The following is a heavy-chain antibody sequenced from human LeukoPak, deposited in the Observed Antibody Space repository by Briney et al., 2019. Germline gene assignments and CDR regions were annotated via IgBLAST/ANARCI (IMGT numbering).Heavy chain of an antibody. Sequence: KPGGSLRLSCAASGLSFSSYAMTWVRQAPGKGLQWVSSITTTSDYIYYSDSVKGRFTISRDNAKNSLYLQMNSLRAEDTAVYYCAKVADYGDYAPLGHWGQGTLVTVSS. CDR1: GLSFSSYA. J-gene: IGHJ4*01. V-gene: IGHV3-21*01. D-gene: IGHD4-17*01. CDR3: AKVADYGDYAPLGH. CDR2: ITTTSDYI.